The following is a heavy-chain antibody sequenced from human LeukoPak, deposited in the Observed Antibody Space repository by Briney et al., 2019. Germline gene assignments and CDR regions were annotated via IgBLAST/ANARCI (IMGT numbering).Heavy chain of an antibody. J-gene: IGHJ6*02. V-gene: IGHV3-7*01. CDR3: ARDSSGYYYYYYGVDV. Sequence: GTLSLTCAVSGGSISSSNWWSWVRQAPGKGLEWVANIKQDGSEKYYVDSVKGRFTISRDNAKNSLYLQMNSLRAEDTAVYYCARDSSGYYYYYYGVDVWGQGTTVTVSS. CDR2: IKQDGSEK. D-gene: IGHD3-22*01. CDR1: GGSISSSNW.